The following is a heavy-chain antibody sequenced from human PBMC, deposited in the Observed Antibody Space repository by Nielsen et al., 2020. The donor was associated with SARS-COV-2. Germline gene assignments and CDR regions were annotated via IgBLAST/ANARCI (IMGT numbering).Heavy chain of an antibody. Sequence: GDSLKISCAASGFRFSVYWMSWVRQAPGKGLEWVASINQDGSRISYVDSVRGRFAISRDNAKDSIHLQMNSLRGDDTAVYYCADPPSGFWGQGALVTVSA. D-gene: IGHD3-10*01. J-gene: IGHJ4*02. CDR3: ADPPSGF. CDR1: GFRFSVYW. V-gene: IGHV3-7*01. CDR2: INQDGSRI.